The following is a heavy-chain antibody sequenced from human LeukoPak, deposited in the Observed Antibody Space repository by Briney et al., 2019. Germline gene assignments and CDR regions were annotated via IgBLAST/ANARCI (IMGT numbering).Heavy chain of an antibody. Sequence: GRSLRLSCAASGFTFSSYGMHWVRQAPGKGLEWVAVIWYDGSNKYYADSVKGRFTISRDNSKNTLYLQMNSLRAEDTAVYYCAKGLGYCSGGSCYFDYWGQGTLVTVSS. V-gene: IGHV3-33*06. CDR1: GFTFSSYG. CDR3: AKGLGYCSGGSCYFDY. CDR2: IWYDGSNK. J-gene: IGHJ4*02. D-gene: IGHD2-15*01.